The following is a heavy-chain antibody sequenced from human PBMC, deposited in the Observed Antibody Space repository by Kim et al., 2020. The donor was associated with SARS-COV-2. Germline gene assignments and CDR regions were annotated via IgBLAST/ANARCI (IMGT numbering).Heavy chain of an antibody. V-gene: IGHV1-8*01. J-gene: IGHJ1*01. Sequence: ASVKVSCKASGYTLTSYHMNWVRQAPGQGLEWMGRINPNRGDSDYAQKLQGRVTMTRDTSISTVHMELSSLTSDDTAVYYCAGDIDSWTDDFYF. CDR1: GYTLTSYH. CDR2: INPNRGDS. D-gene: IGHD1-20*01. CDR3: AGDIDSWTDDFYF.